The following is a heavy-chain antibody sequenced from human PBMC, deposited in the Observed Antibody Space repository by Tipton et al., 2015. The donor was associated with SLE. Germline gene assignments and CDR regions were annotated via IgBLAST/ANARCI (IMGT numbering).Heavy chain of an antibody. J-gene: IGHJ4*02. CDR2: VFSSGTT. V-gene: IGHV4-31*03. CDR1: SGSVSSGAYY. Sequence: TLSLTCTVSSGSVSSGAYYWSWIRQHPGKGLEWIGYVFSSGTTYYNPSLKSRLSLSLDTSQNQLSLKLSSVTSADTAVYYCARYFYDSSGVCLFDFWGQGTLVTVSS. D-gene: IGHD3-22*01. CDR3: ARYFYDSSGVCLFDF.